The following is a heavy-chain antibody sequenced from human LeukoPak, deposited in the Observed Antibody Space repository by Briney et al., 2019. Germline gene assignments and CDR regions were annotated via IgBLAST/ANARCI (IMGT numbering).Heavy chain of an antibody. V-gene: IGHV4-59*01. CDR3: AGDSGDYVFDY. CDR2: IYYSGST. CDR1: GGSISSYY. D-gene: IGHD4-17*01. J-gene: IGHJ4*02. Sequence: SQTLSLTCTVSGGSISSYYWSWIRQPPGKGLEWIGYIYYSGSTNYNPSLKSRVTISVDTSKNQFSLKLSSVTAADTAVYYCAGDSGDYVFDYWGQGTLVTVSS.